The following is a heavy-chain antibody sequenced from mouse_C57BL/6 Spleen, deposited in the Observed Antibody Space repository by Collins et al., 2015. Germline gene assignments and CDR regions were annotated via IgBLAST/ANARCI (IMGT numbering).Heavy chain of an antibody. Sequence: QVQLQQPGAELVKPGASVKMSCKASGYTFTSYWITWVKQRPGQGLEWIGDIYPGSGSTNYNEKFKSKATLTVDTSSSTAYMQLSSLTSEDSAVYYCARGFITTVDFDYWGQGTTLTVSS. J-gene: IGHJ2*01. CDR1: GYTFTSYW. CDR2: IYPGSGST. D-gene: IGHD1-1*01. CDR3: ARGFITTVDFDY. V-gene: IGHV1-55*01.